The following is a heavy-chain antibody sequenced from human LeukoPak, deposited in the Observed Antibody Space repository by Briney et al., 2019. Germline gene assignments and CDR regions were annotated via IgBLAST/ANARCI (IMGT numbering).Heavy chain of an antibody. CDR1: GFTFSTYE. J-gene: IGHJ6*02. CDR3: ARGIGVQYYYYTMDV. CDR2: IDSSSSTI. D-gene: IGHD2/OR15-2a*01. Sequence: PGGSLRLSCAASGFTFSTYEMNWVRQAPGKGLEWVSYIDSSSSTISYADSVKGRFTISRDNAKNSLFLQMNSLRAEDTAVYYCARGIGVQYYYYTMDVWGQGTTVTVSS. V-gene: IGHV3-48*03.